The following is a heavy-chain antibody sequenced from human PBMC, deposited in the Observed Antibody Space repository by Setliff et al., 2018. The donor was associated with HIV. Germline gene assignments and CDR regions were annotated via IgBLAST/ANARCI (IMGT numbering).Heavy chain of an antibody. CDR1: GYTFTGYY. J-gene: IGHJ6*03. CDR3: ARGGTIFGVVISNYYYMDV. V-gene: IGHV1-2*02. CDR2: INPNSGGT. Sequence: GASVKVSCKASGYTFTGYYMHWVRQAPGQGLEWMGWINPNSGGTNYAQKFQGRVTMTRDTSISTAYMEPSRLRSDDTAVYYCARGGTIFGVVISNYYYMDVWGKGTTVTVSS. D-gene: IGHD3-3*01.